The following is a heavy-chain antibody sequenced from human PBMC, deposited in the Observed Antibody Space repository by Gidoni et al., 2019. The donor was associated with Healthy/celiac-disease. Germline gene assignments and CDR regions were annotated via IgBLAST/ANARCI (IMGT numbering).Heavy chain of an antibody. CDR2: ISSSSSYI. CDR1: GFPFSSYS. Sequence: EVQLVESGGGLVKPGGSLRLSCAASGFPFSSYSMNWVRQAPGKGLEWVSSISSSSSYIYYADSVKGRFTISRDNAKNSLYLQMNSLRAEDTAVYYCARDESYYYDSSGLEGSDYWGQGTLVTVSS. J-gene: IGHJ4*02. D-gene: IGHD3-22*01. CDR3: ARDESYYYDSSGLEGSDY. V-gene: IGHV3-21*01.